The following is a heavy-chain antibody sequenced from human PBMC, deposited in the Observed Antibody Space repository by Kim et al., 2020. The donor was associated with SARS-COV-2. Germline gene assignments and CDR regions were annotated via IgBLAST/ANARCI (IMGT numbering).Heavy chain of an antibody. CDR3: ARHQGGSTSWRNWFDP. CDR2: IDPSDSFT. V-gene: IGHV5-10-1*01. J-gene: IGHJ5*02. Sequence: GESLKISCKGSGYIFSKYWISWVRQRPGKGLEWMGKIDPSDSFTRYSPSFQGHVTISVDESISTFFLNWDSLNASDTAVYYCARHQGGSTSWRNWFDPWGQGTLVTVSS. CDR1: GYIFSKYW. D-gene: IGHD2-2*01.